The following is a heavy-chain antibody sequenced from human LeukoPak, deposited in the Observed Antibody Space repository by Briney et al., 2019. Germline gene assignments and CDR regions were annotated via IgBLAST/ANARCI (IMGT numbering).Heavy chain of an antibody. CDR1: GFTFNYG. CDR3: AQGELSGNYFDY. Sequence: PRGSLRLSCAASGFTFNYGLHWVRQAPGKGLDWVAFILFDGSYKYYADSVKGRFTISRDNSKNTLYLQMNSLRAEDTAVYYCAQGELSGNYFDYWGQGTLVTVSS. V-gene: IGHV3-30*02. CDR2: ILFDGSYK. D-gene: IGHD1-26*01. J-gene: IGHJ4*02.